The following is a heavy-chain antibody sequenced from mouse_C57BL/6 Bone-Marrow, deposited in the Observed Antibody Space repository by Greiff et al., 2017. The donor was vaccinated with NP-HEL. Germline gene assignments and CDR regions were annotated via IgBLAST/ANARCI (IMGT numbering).Heavy chain of an antibody. CDR3: ARAGTVVATHWYFDV. CDR2: INPNYGTT. V-gene: IGHV1-39*01. Sequence: VHVKQSGPELVKPGASVKISCKASGYSFTDYNMNWVKQSNGKSLEWIGVINPNYGTTSYNQKFKGKATLTVDQSSSTAYMRLNSLTSEDSAVYYCARAGTVVATHWYFDVWGTGTTVTVSS. J-gene: IGHJ1*03. CDR1: GYSFTDYN. D-gene: IGHD1-1*01.